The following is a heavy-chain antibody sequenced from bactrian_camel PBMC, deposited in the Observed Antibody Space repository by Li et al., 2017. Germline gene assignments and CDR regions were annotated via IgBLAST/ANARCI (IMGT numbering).Heavy chain of an antibody. D-gene: IGHD4*01. CDR2: IDTGGSRT. CDR3: TMFDY. V-gene: IGHV3S40*01. J-gene: IGHJ4*01. Sequence: VQLVESGGGLVQPGGSLRLSCAASGLTFSSAYIRWVRQAPGKGLEWVSGIDTGGSRTFYADSVKGRFTISRVNAKSTVSLQMNGLKSEDTALYYCTMFDYWGQGTQVTVS. CDR1: GLTFSSAY.